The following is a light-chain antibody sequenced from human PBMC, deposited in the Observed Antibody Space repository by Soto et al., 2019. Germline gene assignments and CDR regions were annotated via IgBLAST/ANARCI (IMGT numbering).Light chain of an antibody. J-gene: IGKJ2*01. CDR2: DAS. V-gene: IGKV3D-20*01. CDR1: QSVRGSQ. CDR3: QQYYSSPQT. Sequence: EIVLTQSPATLSLSPGERATLSCGAGQSVRGSQLAWYQQKPGLAPRLLIYDASIRATGIPDRFSGSGSGTDFTLTISRLEPEDFAVYYCQQYYSSPQTFGQGTKLEIK.